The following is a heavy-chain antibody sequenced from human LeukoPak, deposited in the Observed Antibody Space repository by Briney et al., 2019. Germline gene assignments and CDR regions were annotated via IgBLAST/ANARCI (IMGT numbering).Heavy chain of an antibody. D-gene: IGHD6-19*01. V-gene: IGHV4-34*01. CDR2: INHSGST. CDR1: GGSFSGYY. CDR3: ARRSHSSGWYDDY. Sequence: SETLSLTCAVYGGSFSGYYWSWIRQPPGKGLEWIGEINHSGSTNYNPSLKSRVTISVDTSKNQFSLKLSSVTAADTAVYYCARRSHSSGWYDDYWGQGTLVTVSS. J-gene: IGHJ4*02.